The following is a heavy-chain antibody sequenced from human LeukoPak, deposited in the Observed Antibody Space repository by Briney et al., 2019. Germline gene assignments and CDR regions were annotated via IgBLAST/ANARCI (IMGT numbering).Heavy chain of an antibody. CDR1: GFTVSSNY. Sequence: PGGSLRLSCAASGFTVSSNYMSWVRQAPGKGLEWVSVIYSGGSTYYAASVKGRFTISRDNSEKTVYLQMNNVRADDTAVYLCAKGVLSYYYMDVWGAGTTVIVSS. V-gene: IGHV3-53*05. J-gene: IGHJ6*03. CDR2: IYSGGST. D-gene: IGHD2/OR15-2a*01. CDR3: AKGVLSYYYMDV.